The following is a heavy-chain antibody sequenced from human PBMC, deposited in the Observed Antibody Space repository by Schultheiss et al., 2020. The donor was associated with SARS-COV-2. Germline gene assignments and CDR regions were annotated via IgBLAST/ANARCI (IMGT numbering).Heavy chain of an antibody. V-gene: IGHV4-59*12. D-gene: IGHD2-2*01. J-gene: IGHJ3*02. CDR3: ARWGCSSTSCYYSLRHRGSRAFDI. Sequence: GSLRLSCAVYGGSFSGYYWSWIRQPPGKGLEWIGYIYYSGSTNYNPSLKSRVTISVDTSKNQFSLKLSSVTAADTAVYYCARWGCSSTSCYYSLRHRGSRAFDIWGQGTVVTVSS. CDR2: IYYSGST. CDR1: GGSFSGYY.